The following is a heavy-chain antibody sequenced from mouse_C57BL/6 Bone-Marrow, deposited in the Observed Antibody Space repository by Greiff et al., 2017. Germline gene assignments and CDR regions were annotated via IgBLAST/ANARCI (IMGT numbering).Heavy chain of an antibody. V-gene: IGHV1-18*01. CDR1: GYTFTDYY. Sequence: EVQLQQSGPELVKPGASVKIPCKASGYTFTDYYMDWVKQSHGQSLEWIGDINPNNGGTIYNQKFKGKATLTVDKSSSTAYMVLRSLTSKDTAVYYCARMDGPYCYGSTSWDRDYWGQGTSVTVSS. CDR3: ARMDGPYCYGSTSWDRDY. J-gene: IGHJ4*01. CDR2: INPNNGGT. D-gene: IGHD1-1*01.